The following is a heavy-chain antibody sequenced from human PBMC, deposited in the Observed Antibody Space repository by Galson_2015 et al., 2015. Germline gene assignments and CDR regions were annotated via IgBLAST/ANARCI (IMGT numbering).Heavy chain of an antibody. Sequence: SLRLSCAASGFTVSSNYMSWVRQAPGKGLEWVSVIYSGGSTYYADSVKGRFTISRDNSKNTLYLQMNSLRAEDTAVYYCALSPRDGYNQGYFDYWGQGTLVTVSS. D-gene: IGHD5-24*01. CDR1: GFTVSSNY. CDR3: ALSPRDGYNQGYFDY. CDR2: IYSGGST. J-gene: IGHJ4*02. V-gene: IGHV3-53*01.